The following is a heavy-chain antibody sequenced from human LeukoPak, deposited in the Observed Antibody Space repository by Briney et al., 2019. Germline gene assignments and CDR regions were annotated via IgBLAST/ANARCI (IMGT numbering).Heavy chain of an antibody. V-gene: IGHV3-7*01. D-gene: IGHD2-2*01. CDR2: IKQDGSEK. CDR3: ARDKNLTSSADY. CDR1: GFTFSSYW. J-gene: IGHJ4*02. Sequence: PGGSLRLSCAASGFTFSSYWMNWVRQAPGKGLEGVANIKQDGSEKYYVDSMKGRFTISRDNAKNSLYLQMNSLRAEDTAVYYCARDKNLTSSADYWGQGTLVTVSS.